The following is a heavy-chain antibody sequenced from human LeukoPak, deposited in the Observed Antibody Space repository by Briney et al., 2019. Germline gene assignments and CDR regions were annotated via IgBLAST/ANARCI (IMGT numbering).Heavy chain of an antibody. Sequence: GASVKVSCKASGYTFTGYYMHWVRQAPGQGLEWMGWINPNSGGTNYAQKFQGRVTMTRDTSISTAYMELTRLRSDDTAMYYCARDERSDQWEVLDYWGQGTLVTVSS. CDR3: ARDERSDQWEVLDY. CDR1: GYTFTGYY. CDR2: INPNSGGT. V-gene: IGHV1-2*02. D-gene: IGHD1-26*01. J-gene: IGHJ4*02.